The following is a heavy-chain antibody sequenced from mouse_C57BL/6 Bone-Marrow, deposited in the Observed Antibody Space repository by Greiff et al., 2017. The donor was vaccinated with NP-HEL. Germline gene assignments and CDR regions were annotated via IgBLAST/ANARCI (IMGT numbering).Heavy chain of an antibody. J-gene: IGHJ3*01. V-gene: IGHV1-42*01. CDR2: INPSTGGT. CDR3: AGQLRLRAWFAY. CDR1: GYSFTGYY. D-gene: IGHD3-2*02. Sequence: EVQLQQSGPELVKPGASVKISCKASGYSFTGYYMNWVKQSPEKSLEWIGEINPSTGGTTYNQKFKAKATLTVDKSSSTAYMQLKSLTSEDSAVYYWAGQLRLRAWFAYWGQGTLVTVSA.